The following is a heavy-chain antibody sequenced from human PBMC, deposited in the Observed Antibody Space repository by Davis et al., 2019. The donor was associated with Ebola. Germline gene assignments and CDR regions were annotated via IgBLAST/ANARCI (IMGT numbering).Heavy chain of an antibody. Sequence: ASVKVSCKASGYTFTGYYMHWVRQAPGQGLEWMGWINPNSGGTNYAQKFQGRVTMTRDTSTSTVYMELSSLRSEDTAVYYCARDQRYASTIVVVPAATLYGMDVWGQGTTVTVSS. CDR3: ARDQRYASTIVVVPAATLYGMDV. CDR1: GYTFTGYY. J-gene: IGHJ6*02. D-gene: IGHD2-2*01. CDR2: INPNSGGT. V-gene: IGHV1-2*02.